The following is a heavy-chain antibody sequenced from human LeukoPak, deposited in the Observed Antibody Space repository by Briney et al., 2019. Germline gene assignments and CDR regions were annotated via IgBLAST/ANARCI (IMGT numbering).Heavy chain of an antibody. Sequence: PSETLSLTCTVSGGSISSYYWSWIPEPPGKGLEWIGYIYYSGSTNYNPSLKSRVTISVDTSKNQFSLKLSSVTAADTAVYYCARWGGRQFDYWGQGTLVTVSS. CDR2: IYYSGST. V-gene: IGHV4-59*01. CDR3: ARWGGRQFDY. D-gene: IGHD3-10*01. CDR1: GGSISSYY. J-gene: IGHJ4*02.